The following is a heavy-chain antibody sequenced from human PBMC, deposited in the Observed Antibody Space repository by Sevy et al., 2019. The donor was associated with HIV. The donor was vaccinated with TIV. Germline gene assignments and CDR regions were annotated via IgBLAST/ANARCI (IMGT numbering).Heavy chain of an antibody. CDR2: IDYTGST. CDR3: ARHEAGSGTYYNLIEY. Sequence: SETLSLTCAVSGGSISGYYWSWIRQPPGKGLEWIGYIDYTGSTNYSPSLKSRVTISLDTSTSQFSPKLNSVTAADTAFYYCARHEAGSGTYYNLIEYWGQGTLVTVSS. D-gene: IGHD3-10*01. CDR1: GGSISGYY. J-gene: IGHJ4*02. V-gene: IGHV4-59*08.